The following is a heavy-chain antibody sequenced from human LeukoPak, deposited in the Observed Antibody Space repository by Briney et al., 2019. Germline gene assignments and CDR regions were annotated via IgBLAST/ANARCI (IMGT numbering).Heavy chain of an antibody. V-gene: IGHV1-46*01. CDR2: INPSGGST. Sequence: ASVKVSCKASGYTFTSYYMHWVRQAPGQGLEWMGIINPSGGSTSYAQKFQGRVTMTRDTSTSTVYMELNSLRAEDTAVYYCARCTYYDFWSGSGSYYFDYWGQGTLVTVSS. CDR1: GYTFTSYY. J-gene: IGHJ4*02. D-gene: IGHD3-3*01. CDR3: ARCTYYDFWSGSGSYYFDY.